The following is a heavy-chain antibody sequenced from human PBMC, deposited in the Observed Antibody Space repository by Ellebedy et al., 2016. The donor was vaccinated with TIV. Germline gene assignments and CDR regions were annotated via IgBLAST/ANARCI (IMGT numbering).Heavy chain of an antibody. Sequence: PGGSLRLSCAASGFTFSNYWMSWVRQAPGKGLEWVANIKQDGSEKYYVDSVKGRFTISRDNAKNSLYLQMNSLRAEDTAVYYCGRVLGSYGWFDPWGQGTLVTVSS. V-gene: IGHV3-7*03. CDR1: GFTFSNYW. D-gene: IGHD3-16*01. CDR3: GRVLGSYGWFDP. CDR2: IKQDGSEK. J-gene: IGHJ5*02.